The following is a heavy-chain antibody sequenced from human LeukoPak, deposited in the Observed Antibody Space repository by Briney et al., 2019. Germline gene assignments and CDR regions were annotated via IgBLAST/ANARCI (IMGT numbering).Heavy chain of an antibody. Sequence: SETLSLTCTVSGVSISSYSWSWIRQPAGKGLDWIGRIYTSGSTNYNPSLKSRVTMSVDTSKNQFSLKLSSVTAADTAVYYCARGGVVVNNNWFDPWGQGTLVTVSS. CDR2: IYTSGST. J-gene: IGHJ5*02. CDR3: ARGGVVVNNNWFDP. CDR1: GVSISSYS. D-gene: IGHD2-21*01. V-gene: IGHV4-4*07.